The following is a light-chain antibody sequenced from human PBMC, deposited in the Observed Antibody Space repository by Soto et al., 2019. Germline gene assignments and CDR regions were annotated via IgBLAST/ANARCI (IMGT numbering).Light chain of an antibody. CDR1: QSISSW. CDR2: KAS. V-gene: IGKV1-5*03. Sequence: DIQMTQSPSTLSASVGDRVTITCRASQSISSWLAWYQQKPGKAPKLLIYKASSLESGVPSRFSGSGSGTEFTLTISSLQPDDFATYYCQQYNSYPYTFGQRTKLQLK. J-gene: IGKJ2*01. CDR3: QQYNSYPYT.